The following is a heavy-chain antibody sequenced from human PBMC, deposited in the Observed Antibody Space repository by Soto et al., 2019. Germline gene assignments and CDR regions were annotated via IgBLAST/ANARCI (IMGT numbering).Heavy chain of an antibody. V-gene: IGHV3-72*01. D-gene: IGHD3-16*01. CDR2: SRNKANSYTT. CDR1: GFTFSDHY. J-gene: IGHJ4*02. Sequence: GGSLRLSCAASGFTFSDHYMNWVRQAPGKGLEWVGRSRNKANSYTTEYAASVNGRFTISRDDSKNSLYLQMNSLKTEDTAVYYCVRGYAFDSWGQGTLVTVSS. CDR3: VRGYAFDS.